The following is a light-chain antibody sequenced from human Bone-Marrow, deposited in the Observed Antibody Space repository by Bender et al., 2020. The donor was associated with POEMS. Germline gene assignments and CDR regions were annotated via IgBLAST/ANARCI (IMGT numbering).Light chain of an antibody. V-gene: IGLV2-23*01. CDR2: EGH. Sequence: QSALTQPASVSGSPGQSITISCTGTSSDVGKYDLVSWYQRHPGKAPKVTIYEGHKRPSGVSARFAGSKTGNTASLTISGLQAEDEAEYYCSSYAGSGNVVFGGGTKLTVL. CDR3: SSYAGSGNVV. CDR1: SSDVGKYDL. J-gene: IGLJ2*01.